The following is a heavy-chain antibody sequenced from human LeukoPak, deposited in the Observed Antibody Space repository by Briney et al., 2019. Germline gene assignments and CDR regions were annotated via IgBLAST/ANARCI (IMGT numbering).Heavy chain of an antibody. Sequence: ASVKVSCKASGYTFTSYGISWVRQAPGQGLEWMGWISAYNGNTNYAQKLQGRVTMTTDTSTSTAYMELRSLRSDDTAVYYCARDGYYDSSGYSHPSGFDYWGQGTLVTVSS. CDR3: ARDGYYDSSGYSHPSGFDY. V-gene: IGHV1-18*01. CDR2: ISAYNGNT. CDR1: GYTFTSYG. D-gene: IGHD3-22*01. J-gene: IGHJ4*02.